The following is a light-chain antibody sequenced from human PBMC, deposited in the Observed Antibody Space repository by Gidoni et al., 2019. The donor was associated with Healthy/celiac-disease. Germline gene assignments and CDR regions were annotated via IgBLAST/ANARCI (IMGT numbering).Light chain of an antibody. J-gene: IGKJ1*01. CDR2: GAS. V-gene: IGKV3-15*01. CDR1: QSVSSN. CDR3: QQYNNWPRT. Sequence: EIVITQSSATLSVSPGERATLSRRASQSVSSNLAWYQQKPGQAPRLLIYGASTRATGIPARFSGSGSGTEFTLTISSLQSEDFAVYYCQQYNNWPRTFGQGTKVEIK.